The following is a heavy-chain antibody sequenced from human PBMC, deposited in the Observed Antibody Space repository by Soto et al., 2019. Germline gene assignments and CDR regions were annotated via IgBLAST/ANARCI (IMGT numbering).Heavy chain of an antibody. Sequence: SETLSLTCTVSGGSMSSYNWSWIRQPPGKGLDWIGYMYYSGTTNYNPSLKSRVTMSVDTSKNQFSLRLSSVTAADTAVYYCARGGSSLDYWGQGTLVTVSS. J-gene: IGHJ4*02. CDR1: GGSMSSYN. CDR3: ARGGSSLDY. D-gene: IGHD6-6*01. CDR2: MYYSGTT. V-gene: IGHV4-59*01.